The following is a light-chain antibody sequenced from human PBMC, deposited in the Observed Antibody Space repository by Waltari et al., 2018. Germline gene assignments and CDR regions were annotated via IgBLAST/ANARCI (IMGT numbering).Light chain of an antibody. CDR3: CSYAGSSTLL. V-gene: IGLV2-23*01. J-gene: IGLJ2*01. Sequence: QSALTQPASVSGSPGQSLTVSCTGTSSDVGSSNLVSWYQQHPGKAPNLMIYEGSKRPSGVSNRFSGSKSGNTASLTISGLQAEDEADYYCCSYAGSSTLLFGGGTKVTVL. CDR1: SSDVGSSNL. CDR2: EGS.